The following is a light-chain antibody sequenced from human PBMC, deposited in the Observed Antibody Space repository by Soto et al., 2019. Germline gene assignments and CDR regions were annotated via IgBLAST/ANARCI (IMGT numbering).Light chain of an antibody. J-gene: IGKJ4*01. CDR1: QSVSRSF. CDR3: QQYGRPPLT. CDR2: GAS. V-gene: IGKV3-20*01. Sequence: EIVLTQSPGTLSLSPGERATLSCRASQSVSRSFLAWYQQKPGQAPRLLLYGASSRATGVPDRFSGSGSGTDFTLTISRLEPEDFAVYYCQQYGRPPLTFGGGTKVDIK.